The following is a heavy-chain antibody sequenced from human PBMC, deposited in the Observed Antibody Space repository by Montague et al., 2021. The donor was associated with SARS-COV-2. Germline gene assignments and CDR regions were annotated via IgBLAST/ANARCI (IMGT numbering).Heavy chain of an antibody. J-gene: IGHJ6*02. V-gene: IGHV4-59*01. CDR2: IYYSGST. Sequence: SETLSLTCTVSGGSTSSYYWSWIRQPPGKGLEWIGYIYYSGSTNYNPSLKSRVTISVDTSKNQFSLKLGSVTAADTAVYYCARGVSYYDFWSGYDYGMDVWGQGTTVTVSS. CDR3: ARGVSYYDFWSGYDYGMDV. CDR1: GGSTSSYY. D-gene: IGHD3-3*01.